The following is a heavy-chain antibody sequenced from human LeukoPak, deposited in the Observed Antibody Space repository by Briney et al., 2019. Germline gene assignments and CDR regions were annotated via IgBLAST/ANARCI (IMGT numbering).Heavy chain of an antibody. Sequence: SVKVSCKASGYTFTSYYMHWVRQAPGQGLEWMGRIIPILGIANYAQKFQGRVTITADKSTSTAYMELSSLRSEDTAVYYCARVGTTYYYGSGTLDYWGQGTLVTVSS. V-gene: IGHV1-69*04. CDR3: ARVGTTYYYGSGTLDY. D-gene: IGHD3-10*01. CDR1: GYTFTSYY. J-gene: IGHJ4*02. CDR2: IIPILGIA.